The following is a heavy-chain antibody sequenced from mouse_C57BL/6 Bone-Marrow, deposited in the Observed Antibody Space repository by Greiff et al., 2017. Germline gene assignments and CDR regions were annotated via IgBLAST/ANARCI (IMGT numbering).Heavy chain of an antibody. D-gene: IGHD1-1*01. CDR3: TTPHYYGPDY. V-gene: IGHV14-4*01. CDR1: GFNIKDDY. CDR2: IDPENGDT. J-gene: IGHJ2*01. Sequence: EVQLQQSGAELVRPGASVKLSCTASGFNIKDDYMHWVKQRPEQGLEWIGWIDPENGDTEYASKFQGKATITADTSSNTAYLQLSSLTSEDTAVYYCTTPHYYGPDYWGQGTTLTVSS.